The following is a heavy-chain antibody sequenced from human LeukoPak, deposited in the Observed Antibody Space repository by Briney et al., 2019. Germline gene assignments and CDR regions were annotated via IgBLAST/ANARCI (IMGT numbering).Heavy chain of an antibody. D-gene: IGHD6-13*01. CDR1: GFTFSSYA. CDR3: ARASIPGSSWYVLCY. Sequence: GRSLRLSCAASGFTFSSYAMHWVRQAPGKGLGWVAVISHDGSNKYYADSVKGRFTISSDNSKTTLYLQMHSLRAEDTAVYYCARASIPGSSWYVLCYWGQGTLVTVSS. J-gene: IGHJ4*02. V-gene: IGHV3-30-3*01. CDR2: ISHDGSNK.